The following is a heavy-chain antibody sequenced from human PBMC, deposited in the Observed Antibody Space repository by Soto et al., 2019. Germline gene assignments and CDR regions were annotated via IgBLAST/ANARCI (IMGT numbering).Heavy chain of an antibody. D-gene: IGHD3-3*01. CDR1: GFTFSSYG. J-gene: IGHJ4*02. V-gene: IGHV3-30*18. CDR2: ISYDGSNK. Sequence: QVQLVESGGGVVQPGRSLRLSCAASGFTFSSYGMHWVRQAPGKGLEWVAVISYDGSNKYYADSVKGRFTISRDNSKNTLYLQMNSLRAEDTAVYYCAKDHYDFWSGPYFDYWGQGTLVTVSS. CDR3: AKDHYDFWSGPYFDY.